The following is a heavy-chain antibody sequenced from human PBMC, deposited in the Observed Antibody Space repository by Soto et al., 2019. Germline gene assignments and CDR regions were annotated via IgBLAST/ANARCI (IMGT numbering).Heavy chain of an antibody. V-gene: IGHV1-69*01. Sequence: SVKVSCKASGGTFSSYAISWVRQAPGQGLEWMGGIIPIFGTANYAQKFQGRVTITADESTSTAYMELSSLRSEDTAVYYCARDHLGTDIGVVPAAGYYYYYYGMEVWCQGTTVTVS. D-gene: IGHD2-2*01. CDR2: IIPIFGTA. CDR3: ARDHLGTDIGVVPAAGYYYYYYGMEV. J-gene: IGHJ6*02. CDR1: GGTFSSYA.